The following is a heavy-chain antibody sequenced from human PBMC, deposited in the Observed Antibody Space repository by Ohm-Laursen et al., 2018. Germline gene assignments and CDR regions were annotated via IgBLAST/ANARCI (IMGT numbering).Heavy chain of an antibody. CDR3: ARVSRGIGF. J-gene: IGHJ4*02. CDR2: IYYSGST. Sequence: GTLSLTCTVSGGSISSYYWSWIRQPPGKGLEWIGYIYYSGSTYYNPSLKSRVSISVDTSKNQFSLKLTSVTAADTAVYYCARVSRGIGFWGQGALVTVSS. CDR1: GGSISSYY. D-gene: IGHD1-14*01. V-gene: IGHV4-59*06.